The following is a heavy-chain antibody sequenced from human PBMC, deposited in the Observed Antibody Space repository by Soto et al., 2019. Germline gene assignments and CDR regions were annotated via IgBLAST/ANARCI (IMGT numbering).Heavy chain of an antibody. CDR1: GYSFTSYW. V-gene: IGHV5-10-1*01. CDR3: ARLKRIFGANYGMDV. J-gene: IGHJ6*02. D-gene: IGHD3-3*01. Sequence: PGESLKISCKGSGYSFTSYWISWVRQMPGKGLEWMGRIDPSDSYTNYSPSFQGHVTISADKSISTAYLQWSSLKASDTAMYYCARLKRIFGANYGMDVWGQGTTVTVSS. CDR2: IDPSDSYT.